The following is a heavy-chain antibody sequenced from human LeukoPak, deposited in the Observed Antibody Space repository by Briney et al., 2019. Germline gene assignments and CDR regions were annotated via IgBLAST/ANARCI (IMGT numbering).Heavy chain of an antibody. J-gene: IGHJ5*02. Sequence: GGSLRLSCAASGFTFSSYWMHWVRQAPGKGLVWVSRINSDGSSTYYADSVKGLFTISRDNSKNTLYLQMNRLRAEDTAVYYCAKDPYSSGPYNWFDPWGQGTLVTVSS. D-gene: IGHD6-19*01. CDR3: AKDPYSSGPYNWFDP. V-gene: IGHV3-74*01. CDR2: INSDGSST. CDR1: GFTFSSYW.